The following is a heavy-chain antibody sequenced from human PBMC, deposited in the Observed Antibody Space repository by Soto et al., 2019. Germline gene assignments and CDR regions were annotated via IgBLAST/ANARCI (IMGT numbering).Heavy chain of an antibody. Sequence: SGPTLVNPTQTLTLTCTFSGFSLSTSGVGVGWIRQPPGKALEWLALIYWDDDKRYSPSLKSRLTITKDTSKNQVVLTMTNMDPVDTATYYCAHSVSPYLDCSSTSCPYYFDYWGQGTLVTVSS. J-gene: IGHJ4*02. V-gene: IGHV2-5*02. CDR1: GFSLSTSGVG. CDR2: IYWDDDK. D-gene: IGHD2-2*01. CDR3: AHSVSPYLDCSSTSCPYYFDY.